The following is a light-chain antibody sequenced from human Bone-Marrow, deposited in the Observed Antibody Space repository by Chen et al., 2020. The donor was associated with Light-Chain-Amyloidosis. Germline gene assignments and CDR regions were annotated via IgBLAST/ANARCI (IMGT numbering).Light chain of an antibody. Sequence: SYVLTQPSSVSVAPGQTATIARGGNNIGSTSVRWYQQTPGQAPLLVVYDDSDRPSGIPERLSGSDAGRAATLTINRVEAGDEADCGCQGWDRSSGRRVFGGGTKLTVL. CDR3: QGWDRSSGRRV. CDR1: NIGSTS. V-gene: IGLV3-21*02. J-gene: IGLJ3*02. CDR2: DDS.